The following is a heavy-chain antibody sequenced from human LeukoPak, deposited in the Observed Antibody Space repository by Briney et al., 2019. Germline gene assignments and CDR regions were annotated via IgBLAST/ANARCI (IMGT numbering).Heavy chain of an antibody. J-gene: IGHJ3*02. CDR1: GYSISSGSYY. CDR2: ISTSGST. D-gene: IGHD3-22*01. V-gene: IGHV4-61*02. CDR3: VREAFYYDSSGYWDAFDI. Sequence: PSETLSLTCTVSGYSISSGSYYWSWIRQPAGKGLEWIGRISTSGSTSYNPSLKSRVTISVDTSKNQFSLKLSSVTAADTAVYYCVREAFYYDSSGYWDAFDIWGQGTMVTVSS.